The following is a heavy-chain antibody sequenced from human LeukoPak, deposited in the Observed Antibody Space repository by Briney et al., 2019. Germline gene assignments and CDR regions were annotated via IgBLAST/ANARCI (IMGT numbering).Heavy chain of an antibody. D-gene: IGHD1-26*01. J-gene: IGHJ4*02. V-gene: IGHV3-66*01. CDR1: GFTVSSNY. Sequence: SGGSLRLSCAASGFTVSSNYMSWVRQAPGKGLEWVSVIYSGGSTYYADFVKGRFTISRDNSKNTLYLQMNSLRAEDTAVYYCARVRRSGSYYFDYWGQGTLVTVSS. CDR2: IYSGGST. CDR3: ARVRRSGSYYFDY.